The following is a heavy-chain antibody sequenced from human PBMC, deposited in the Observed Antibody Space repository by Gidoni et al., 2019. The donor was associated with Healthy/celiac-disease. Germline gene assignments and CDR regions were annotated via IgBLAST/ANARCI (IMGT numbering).Heavy chain of an antibody. CDR3: TRVGETSGGSRTSWFDP. CDR2: IRSTAYGGTT. V-gene: IGHV3-49*05. D-gene: IGHD2-15*01. CDR1: GFNFGDYA. Sequence: EVQLVESGGGLVKPGRSLRPSCTASGFNFGDYAISWFRQAPGKGLEWVGFIRSTAYGGTTEYAASVKGRFTISRDDSKSIAYLQMNSLKTEDTAVYYCTRVGETSGGSRTSWFDPWGQGTLVTVSS. J-gene: IGHJ5*02.